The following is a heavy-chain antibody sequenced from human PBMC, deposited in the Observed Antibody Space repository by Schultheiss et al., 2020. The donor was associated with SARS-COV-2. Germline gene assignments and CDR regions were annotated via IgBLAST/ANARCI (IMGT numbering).Heavy chain of an antibody. CDR1: GGSISSSSYY. D-gene: IGHD2-2*02. V-gene: IGHV4-39*07. CDR2: IYYSGST. J-gene: IGHJ3*02. CDR3: ARVDYCSSTSCYTGAFDI. Sequence: SQTLSLTCTVSGGSISSSSYYWGWIRQPPGKGLEWIGSIYYSGSTYYNPSLKSRVTISVDTSKNQFSLKLSSVTAADTAVYYCARVDYCSSTSCYTGAFDICGQGTMVTVSS.